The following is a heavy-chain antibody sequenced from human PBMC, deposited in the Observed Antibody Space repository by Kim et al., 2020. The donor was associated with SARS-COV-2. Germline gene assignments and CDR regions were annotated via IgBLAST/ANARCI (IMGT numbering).Heavy chain of an antibody. CDR1: GFTFSSYW. CDR2: IKQDGSEK. CDR3: ASFYGSGSYYYYYMDV. V-gene: IGHV3-7*01. J-gene: IGHJ6*03. Sequence: GGSLRLSCAASGFTFSSYWMSWVRQAPGKGLEWVANIKQDGSEKYYVDSVKGRFTISRDNAKNSLYLQMNSLRAEDTAVYYCASFYGSGSYYYYYMDVWGKGTTVTVSS. D-gene: IGHD3-10*01.